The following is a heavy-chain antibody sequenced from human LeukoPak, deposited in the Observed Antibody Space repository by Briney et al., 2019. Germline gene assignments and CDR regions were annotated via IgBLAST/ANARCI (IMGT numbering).Heavy chain of an antibody. Sequence: GGSLRLSCAASGFTFSNYAMTWVRQAPGKGLEWVSTLSGSGDTTSYADSVKGRFTISRDNSKNTLYLQMNSLRAEDTAVYYCARARSSYGYGDAFDIWGQGTMVTVSS. CDR3: ARARSSYGYGDAFDI. V-gene: IGHV3-23*01. J-gene: IGHJ3*02. CDR2: LSGSGDTT. CDR1: GFTFSNYA. D-gene: IGHD5-18*01.